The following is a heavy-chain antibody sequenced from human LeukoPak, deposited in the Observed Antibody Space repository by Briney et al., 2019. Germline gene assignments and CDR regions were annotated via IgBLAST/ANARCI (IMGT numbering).Heavy chain of an antibody. CDR3: ARGRVVGATTPLGY. D-gene: IGHD1-26*01. V-gene: IGHV4-34*01. J-gene: IGHJ4*02. CDR2: INHSGIT. CDR1: GGSFSGYY. Sequence: SETLSLTCAVYGGSFSGYYWSWIRQPPGKGLEWIGEINHSGITNYNPSLKRRATISLDTSKNQFSLKLSSVTAADTAVYYCARGRVVGATTPLGYWGQGTLVTVSS.